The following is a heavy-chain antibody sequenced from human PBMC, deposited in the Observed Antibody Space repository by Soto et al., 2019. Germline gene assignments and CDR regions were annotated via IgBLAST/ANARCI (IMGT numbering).Heavy chain of an antibody. CDR2: IKQDGSEK. CDR3: ARDSSTIGGVISYFDY. Sequence: GGSLRVSCAASGFTFSSYWMSWVRQAPGKGLEWVANIKQDGSEKYYVDSVKGRFTISRDNAKNSLYLQMNSLRAEDTAVYYCARDSSTIGGVISYFDYWGQGTLVTVSS. J-gene: IGHJ4*02. V-gene: IGHV3-7*01. D-gene: IGHD3-16*02. CDR1: GFTFSSYW.